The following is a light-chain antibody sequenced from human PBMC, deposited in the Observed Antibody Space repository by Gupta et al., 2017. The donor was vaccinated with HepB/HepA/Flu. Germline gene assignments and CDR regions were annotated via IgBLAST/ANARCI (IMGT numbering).Light chain of an antibody. CDR3: SAWGSSLGAWV. J-gene: IGLJ3*02. Sequence: QAGLTQPPSVSKDLRQTATLTCTGNNNNVGNQGAAWLQQHQGHPPKLLSYRNNKRPSGISERFSASRSGNTVSLTITELQPEDEADYYCSAWGSSLGAWVFGGGTKLTVL. CDR1: NNNVGNQG. V-gene: IGLV10-54*04. CDR2: RNN.